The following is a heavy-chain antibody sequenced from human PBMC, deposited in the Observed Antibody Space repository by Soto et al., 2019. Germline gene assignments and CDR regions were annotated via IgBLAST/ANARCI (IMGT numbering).Heavy chain of an antibody. J-gene: IGHJ4*02. CDR1: GFSFSTYS. CDR2: ISSSSSYI. Sequence: EVQLVGSGGGLVKPRGSLRISCAASGFSFSTYSMNWVRQAPGKGLEWVSSISSSSSYIFYADSVKGRFTISRDNAKNSLYLQMNCLRAEDTAVYYCATRVGGSYRLSPDYWGQGTLVTVSS. D-gene: IGHD3-16*02. CDR3: ATRVGGSYRLSPDY. V-gene: IGHV3-21*01.